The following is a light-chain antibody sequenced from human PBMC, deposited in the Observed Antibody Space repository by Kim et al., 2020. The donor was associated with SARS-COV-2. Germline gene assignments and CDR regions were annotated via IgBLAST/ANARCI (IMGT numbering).Light chain of an antibody. CDR1: QGISSY. Sequence: AIRMTQSPSSFSASTGDRVTITCRASQGISSYLAWYQLKPGKAPKLLIYAASTLQSGVPSRFSGSGSGTDFTLTISCLQSEDFATYYCQQYYSYPRTFGQGTKVDIK. CDR3: QQYYSYPRT. CDR2: AAS. J-gene: IGKJ1*01. V-gene: IGKV1-8*01.